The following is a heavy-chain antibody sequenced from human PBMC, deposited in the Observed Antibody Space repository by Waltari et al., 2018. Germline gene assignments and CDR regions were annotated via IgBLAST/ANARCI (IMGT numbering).Heavy chain of an antibody. V-gene: IGHV4-59*01. J-gene: IGHJ4*02. CDR2: VYYSGST. Sequence: HLQESGPGLVKTSETLSLTCTVSGGSMRSYHWSWIRQAPGKGLEWIGYVYYSGSTDYNPSLKRRVTMSVDSSKSQFSLNLTSVTAADTAVYYCASDSSGYNFPFDYWGQGILVTVSS. D-gene: IGHD3-22*01. CDR3: ASDSSGYNFPFDY. CDR1: GGSMRSYH.